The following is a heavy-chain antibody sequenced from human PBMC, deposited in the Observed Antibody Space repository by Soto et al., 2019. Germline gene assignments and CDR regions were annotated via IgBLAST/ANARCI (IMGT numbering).Heavy chain of an antibody. V-gene: IGHV4-4*02. CDR3: ARRAATSGKGYVFDY. Sequence: QVQLQESGPGLVEPSGTLSLTCVVSGGSLSSSSWWSWVRQPPGKGLEWIGEIYHSGSTNFNPSLKSRVTISVDKSMNQFSLSLSSVTAADTAVYYCARRAATSGKGYVFDYWGQGTLVTVSS. J-gene: IGHJ4*02. CDR1: GGSLSSSSW. CDR2: IYHSGST. D-gene: IGHD1-1*01.